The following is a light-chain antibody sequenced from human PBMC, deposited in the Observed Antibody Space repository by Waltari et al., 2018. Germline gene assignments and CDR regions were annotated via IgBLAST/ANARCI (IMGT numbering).Light chain of an antibody. CDR2: EVS. CDR3: MQGTAWPWT. CDR1: ESLLYKDGNTY. J-gene: IGKJ1*01. V-gene: IGKV2-30*01. Sequence: DVVMTQSPLSLPVTLGQPASISCWSSESLLYKDGNTYLSWFHQRPGQSPRRLIYEVSNRDSGVPDRFSGSGSGTDFTLKISRVEAEDVGVYYCMQGTAWPWTFDQGP.